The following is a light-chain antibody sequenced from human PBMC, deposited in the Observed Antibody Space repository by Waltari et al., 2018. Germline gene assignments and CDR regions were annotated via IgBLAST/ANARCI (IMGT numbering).Light chain of an antibody. Sequence: EIVLTHSPGTLSLSPGERATLSCRASQSVNSYYLAWYQQKPGQAPRLLIYGASIRATGIPDRFSGSGSGTDFTLTISRLEPEDFAVYYCQQYGSSPLYTFGQGTKLEIK. CDR3: QQYGSSPLYT. V-gene: IGKV3-20*01. J-gene: IGKJ2*01. CDR1: QSVNSYY. CDR2: GAS.